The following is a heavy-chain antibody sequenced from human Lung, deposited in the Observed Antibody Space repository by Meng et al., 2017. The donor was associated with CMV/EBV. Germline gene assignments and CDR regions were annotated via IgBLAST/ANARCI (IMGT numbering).Heavy chain of an antibody. CDR3: ARDQGSCTSISCRGDAFDI. J-gene: IGHJ3*02. D-gene: IGHD2-2*01. Sequence: ESLKISXAASGITFSSNWMSWVREAPGKGLEWVANIKEDGSEKYYVESVKGRFTISRDNAKKSLYLQMNSLRAEDTAVYYCARDQGSCTSISCRGDAFDIWGQGTMVTVSS. CDR2: IKEDGSEK. V-gene: IGHV3-7*01. CDR1: GITFSSNW.